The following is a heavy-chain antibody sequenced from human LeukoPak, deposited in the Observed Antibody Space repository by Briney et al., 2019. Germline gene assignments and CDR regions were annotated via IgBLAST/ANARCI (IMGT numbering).Heavy chain of an antibody. V-gene: IGHV4-34*01. CDR2: INHSGRT. J-gene: IGHJ6*03. CDR3: ARGRPKPYYYYMDV. Sequence: PSETLSLTCAVYGGPFSGYYWSWIRQPPGKGLEWIGEINHSGRTIYHPSLTSRVTISVDTSKNQFSLKLSSVTAADTAVYYCARGRPKPYYYYMDVWGKGTTVTV. CDR1: GGPFSGYY.